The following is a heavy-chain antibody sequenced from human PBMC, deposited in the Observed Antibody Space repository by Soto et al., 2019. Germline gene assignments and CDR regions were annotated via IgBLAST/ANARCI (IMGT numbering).Heavy chain of an antibody. J-gene: IGHJ6*02. D-gene: IGHD6-13*01. CDR2: ISYDGSNK. CDR1: GFTFSSYA. CDR3: ARDWCSWYCMDV. V-gene: IGHV3-30-3*01. Sequence: QVQLVESGGGVVQPGRSLRLSCAASGFTFSSYAMHWVRQAPGKGLEWVAVISYDGSNKYYADSVKGRFTISRDNSKNTLYLQMNSLRAEDTAVYYCARDWCSWYCMDVWGQGTTVTVSS.